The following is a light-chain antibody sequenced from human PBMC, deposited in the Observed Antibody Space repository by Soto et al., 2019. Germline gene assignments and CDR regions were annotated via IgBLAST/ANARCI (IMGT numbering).Light chain of an antibody. CDR2: TAS. Sequence: DIQMTQSPSSLSASVGDRVTITCRASQSISRYLNWYQQKPGKAPKLLIYTASNLHSGVPSSFSGSGFGTDFTLTISSLQSEDFATYYCQQSYTAPPTFGQGTKVDI. J-gene: IGKJ1*01. CDR3: QQSYTAPPT. CDR1: QSISRY. V-gene: IGKV1-39*01.